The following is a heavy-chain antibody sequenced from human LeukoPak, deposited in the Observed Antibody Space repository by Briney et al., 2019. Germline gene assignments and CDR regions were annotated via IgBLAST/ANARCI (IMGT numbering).Heavy chain of an antibody. V-gene: IGHV4-59*01. CDR1: GASISNYY. D-gene: IGHD3-3*01. J-gene: IGHJ3*02. CDR2: IYYSGST. CDR3: AKIKTTFGVVTHAFDI. Sequence: PSETLSLTCTVSGASISNYYWGWVRQPPGRGLEWVGYIYYSGSTNYNPSLKNRVAISVDTSKNQFSLKLSSVTAADTAVYYCAKIKTTFGVVTHAFDIWGQGTIVTVSP.